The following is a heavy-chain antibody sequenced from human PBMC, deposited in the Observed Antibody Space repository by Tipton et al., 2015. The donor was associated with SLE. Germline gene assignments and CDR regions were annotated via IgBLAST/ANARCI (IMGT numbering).Heavy chain of an antibody. D-gene: IGHD3-10*01. J-gene: IGHJ3*02. CDR3: AKDGWFGELGAFDI. CDR1: GFIFSSYA. CDR2: ISYDGSNK. V-gene: IGHV3-30-3*01. Sequence: SLRLSCAASGFIFSSYAMHWVRQAPGKGLEWVAVISYDGSNKYYGDSVKGRFTISRDNSKNTLYLQMNSLRAEDTAVYYCAKDGWFGELGAFDIWGQGTMVTVSS.